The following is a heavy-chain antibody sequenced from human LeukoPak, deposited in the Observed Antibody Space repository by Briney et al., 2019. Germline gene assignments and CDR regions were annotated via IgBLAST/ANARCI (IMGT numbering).Heavy chain of an antibody. D-gene: IGHD4-17*01. V-gene: IGHV1-3*01. CDR2: INAGNGNT. Sequence: ASVKVSCKASGYTFTSYAMHWVRQAPGQRLEWMGWINAGNGNTKYSQKFQGRVTITRDTSASTAYMELSSLRSEDTAVYYCARAPPDYGDYLDYWGQGTLVTVSS. CDR1: GYTFTSYA. CDR3: ARAPPDYGDYLDY. J-gene: IGHJ4*02.